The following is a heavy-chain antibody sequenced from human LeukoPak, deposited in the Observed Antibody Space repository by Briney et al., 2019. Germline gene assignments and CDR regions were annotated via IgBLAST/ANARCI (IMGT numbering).Heavy chain of an antibody. CDR2: ISWNSGSI. V-gene: IGHV3-9*01. D-gene: IGHD4-17*01. CDR1: GFTFDDYA. CDR3: AKAGGDYGDYFDY. J-gene: IGHJ4*02. Sequence: GGSLRLSCAASGFTFDDYAMHWVRQAPGKGLEWVSGISWNSGSIGYADSVKGRFTISRDNSKNTLYLQMNSLRPEDTAVYYCAKAGGDYGDYFDYWGQGTLVTVSS.